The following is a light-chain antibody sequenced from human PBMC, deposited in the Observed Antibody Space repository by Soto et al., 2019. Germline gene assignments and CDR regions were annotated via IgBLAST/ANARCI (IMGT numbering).Light chain of an antibody. J-gene: IGKJ1*01. CDR1: QSVSSSY. CDR3: QQYGSSPGT. Sequence: EIVLTQSPGTLSLSPGERATLSCRASQSVSSSYLAWYQQKPGQAPRLLIYGASSRATGIPDRFSGSGSGTEFTLTISGLEPEDFAVYYCQQYGSSPGTFGQGTKVEIK. V-gene: IGKV3-20*01. CDR2: GAS.